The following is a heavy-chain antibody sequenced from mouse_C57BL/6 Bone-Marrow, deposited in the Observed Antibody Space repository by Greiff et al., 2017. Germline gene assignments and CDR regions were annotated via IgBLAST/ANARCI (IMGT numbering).Heavy chain of an antibody. J-gene: IGHJ3*01. CDR2: ISDGGSYT. Sequence: EVQRVESGGGLVKPGGSLKISCAASGFTFSSYAMSWVRQTPEKRLEWVATISDGGSYTYYPDNVKGRFTISRDNAKNNLYLQMSHLKSEDTAMYYCARDGWRFAYWGQGTLVTVSA. V-gene: IGHV5-4*01. CDR3: ARDGWRFAY. D-gene: IGHD2-3*01. CDR1: GFTFSSYA.